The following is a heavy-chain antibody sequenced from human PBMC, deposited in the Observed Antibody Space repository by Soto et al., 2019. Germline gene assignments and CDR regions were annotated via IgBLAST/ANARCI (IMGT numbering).Heavy chain of an antibody. CDR1: GYSFTSYW. J-gene: IGHJ3*02. D-gene: IGHD3-16*01. CDR2: IYPGDSDT. Sequence: GESLKISCKGSGYSFTSYWIGWVRQMPGKGLEWMGIIYPGDSDTRYSPSFQGQVTISADKSISTAYLQWSSLKASDTAMYYCTSQIMITFGGVLGDAFDIWGQGTMVTVSS. CDR3: TSQIMITFGGVLGDAFDI. V-gene: IGHV5-51*01.